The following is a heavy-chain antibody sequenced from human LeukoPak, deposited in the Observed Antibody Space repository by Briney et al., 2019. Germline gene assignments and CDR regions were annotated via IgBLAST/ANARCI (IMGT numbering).Heavy chain of an antibody. CDR2: INAGNGNT. J-gene: IGHJ3*02. CDR3: ARAYYDSSGNFLGAFDI. CDR1: GYTFSSYA. D-gene: IGHD3-22*01. Sequence: GASVKVSCKASGYTFSSYAIHWVRRAPGQRLEWMGWINAGNGNTKYSQKFQGRVTITRDTSASTAYMELNSLRSEDTAVYYCARAYYDSSGNFLGAFDIWGQGTMVTVSS. V-gene: IGHV1-3*01.